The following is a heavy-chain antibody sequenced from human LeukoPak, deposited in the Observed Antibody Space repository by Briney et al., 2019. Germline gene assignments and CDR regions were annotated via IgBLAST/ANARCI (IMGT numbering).Heavy chain of an antibody. D-gene: IGHD3-22*01. CDR2: ISYDGSNK. J-gene: IGHJ4*02. CDR1: GFTFSSYG. Sequence: PGGSLRLSCAASGFTFSSYGMHWVRQAPGKGLEXXXXISYDGSNKYYADSVKGRFTISRDNSKNTLYLQMNSLRAEDTAVYYCAKAGFDDSSGYYPYFDYWGQGTLVTVSS. CDR3: AKAGFDDSSGYYPYFDY. V-gene: IGHV3-30*18.